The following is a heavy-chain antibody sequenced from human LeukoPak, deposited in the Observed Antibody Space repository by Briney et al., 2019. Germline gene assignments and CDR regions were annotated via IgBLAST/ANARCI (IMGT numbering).Heavy chain of an antibody. J-gene: IGHJ4*02. CDR3: ARDLATRQRTGLYDS. V-gene: IGHV3-66*01. CDR2: IYVDGST. D-gene: IGHD3-16*02. CDR1: GISVSSNY. Sequence: GGSLRLSCAASGISVSSNYMSWVRQAPGKGLQWVSVIYVDGSTYYADSVKGRITISRDNSTNTLYLQMNSLRAEDTAVYYCARDLATRQRTGLYDSWGQGALVTVSS.